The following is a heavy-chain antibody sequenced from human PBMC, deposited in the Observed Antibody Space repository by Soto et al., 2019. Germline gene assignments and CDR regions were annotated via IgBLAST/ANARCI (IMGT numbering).Heavy chain of an antibody. CDR2: ISSSRNNI. CDR3: ARDARREVTSFLNY. J-gene: IGHJ4*02. D-gene: IGHD2-21*02. CDR1: GFTLTHYS. V-gene: IGHV3-48*02. Sequence: GGSLRLSCAASGFTLTHYSMNWVRQAPGKGLEWVAYISSSRNNIYYADSVKGRFTISRDNVKNSVDLQMNSLRDEDTAVYYCARDARREVTSFLNYWGPGILVTVSS.